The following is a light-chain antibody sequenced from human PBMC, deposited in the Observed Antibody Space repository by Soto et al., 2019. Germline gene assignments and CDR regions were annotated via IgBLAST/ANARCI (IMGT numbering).Light chain of an antibody. Sequence: EIVLTQSPGTLSLSPGERVTLSCRASQSVSSNFLAWYQQKPGQAPRLIIYGVSSRATGIPDRFSGSGAGTDFTLTISRLEPEDFAVYYCEQYGSSPRTFGQGTKVDIK. V-gene: IGKV3-20*01. CDR1: QSVSSNF. J-gene: IGKJ1*01. CDR3: EQYGSSPRT. CDR2: GVS.